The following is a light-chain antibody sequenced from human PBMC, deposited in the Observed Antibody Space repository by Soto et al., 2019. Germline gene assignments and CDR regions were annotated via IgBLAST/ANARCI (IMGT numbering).Light chain of an antibody. J-gene: IGKJ3*01. V-gene: IGKV2-28*01. CDR1: QSLLHSNGYNY. CDR2: LGS. CDR3: MQDLQTFT. Sequence: DIVMTQSPLSLPVTPGEPASISCRSSQSLLHSNGYNYLDWYLQKPGQSPQLLVSLGSNRSSGVPDRFSGSGSGADFTLKISRVEAEDVGVYYGMQDLQTFTFGTGTKVD.